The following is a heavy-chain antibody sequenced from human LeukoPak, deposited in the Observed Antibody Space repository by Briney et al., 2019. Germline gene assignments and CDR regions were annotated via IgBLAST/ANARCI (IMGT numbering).Heavy chain of an antibody. D-gene: IGHD2-15*01. CDR1: GFTFSSYW. CDR2: INSDGSST. V-gene: IGHV3-74*01. Sequence: GGSLRLSCAASGFTFSSYWRHWVRQAPGKGLVWVSHINSDGSSTSYADYVKGRFTISRDNAKNTLYLQMNSLRAEDTAVYYCARDLGGGGTYYYYGMDVWGQGTTVTVSS. J-gene: IGHJ6*02. CDR3: ARDLGGGGTYYYYGMDV.